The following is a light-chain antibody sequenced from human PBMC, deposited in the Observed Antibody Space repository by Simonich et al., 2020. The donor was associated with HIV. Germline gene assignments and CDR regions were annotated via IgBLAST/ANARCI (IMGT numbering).Light chain of an antibody. J-gene: IGKJ2*01. CDR1: QSISTW. V-gene: IGKV1-5*03. CDR3: QQYYSTPYT. CDR2: KAS. Sequence: DIQMTQSPSTLSASVGDRVTITCRASQSISTWLAWYQQKPGKAPKLLIYKASSLEGGVPSRFSGSGSGTEFTLTISSLQPDDFATYYCQQYYSTPYTFGQGTKLEIK.